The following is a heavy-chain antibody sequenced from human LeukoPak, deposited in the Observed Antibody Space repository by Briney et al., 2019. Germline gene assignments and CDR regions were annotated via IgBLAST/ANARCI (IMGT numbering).Heavy chain of an antibody. D-gene: IGHD1-26*01. CDR1: GGSIRSYY. V-gene: IGHV4-59*01. CDR3: ARRDPDSEGVDV. CDR2: IHYSGST. Sequence: SETPSLTCIVSGGSIRSYYWSWIRQSPGKGLEWIGYIHYSGSTNYNPSLKSRVAISVDTSKNQFSLNLNSVTAADTAIYYCARRDPDSEGVDVWGQGTTVTVSS. J-gene: IGHJ6*02.